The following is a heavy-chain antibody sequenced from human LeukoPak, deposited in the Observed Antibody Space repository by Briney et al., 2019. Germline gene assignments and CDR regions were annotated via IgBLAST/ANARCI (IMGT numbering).Heavy chain of an antibody. D-gene: IGHD3-3*01. CDR2: ISYDGSNK. Sequence: GRSLRLSCAASGFTFSSYAMHWARQAPGKGLEWVAVISYDGSNKYYADSVKGRFTISRDNSKNTLYLQMNSLRAEDTAVYYCAREFWSGYWDYWGQGTLVTVSS. J-gene: IGHJ4*02. CDR1: GFTFSSYA. V-gene: IGHV3-30*04. CDR3: AREFWSGYWDY.